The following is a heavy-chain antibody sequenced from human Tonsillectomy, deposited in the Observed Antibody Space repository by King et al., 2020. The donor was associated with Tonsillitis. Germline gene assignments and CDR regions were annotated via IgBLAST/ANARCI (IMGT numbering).Heavy chain of an antibody. CDR1: GGSFSGYY. Sequence: VQLQQWGAGLLKPSETLSLTCAVYGGSFSGYYWSWIRQPPGKGLEWIGEINHSGSTNYNPSLKSRVTISVDTSKNQFSLKLSSVTAADTAVYYCARGRKSYYYGSGSYYNVYFDYWGQGTLVTVSS. J-gene: IGHJ4*02. D-gene: IGHD3-10*01. CDR3: ARGRKSYYYGSGSYYNVYFDY. CDR2: INHSGST. V-gene: IGHV4-34*01.